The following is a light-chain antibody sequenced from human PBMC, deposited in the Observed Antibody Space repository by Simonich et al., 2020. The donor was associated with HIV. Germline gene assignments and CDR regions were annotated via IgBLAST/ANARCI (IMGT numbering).Light chain of an antibody. CDR2: AAS. J-gene: IGKJ4*01. V-gene: IGKV1-39*01. CDR1: QSITNY. Sequence: DIQMTQSPSSLSASVGDRVTITCRASQSITNYLNWYQQKPGKAPKLLIYAASSLQSGVPSRFRGSGSGTDFILTISSLQPEDFATYYCQQSYSTPLTFGGGTKVEIK. CDR3: QQSYSTPLT.